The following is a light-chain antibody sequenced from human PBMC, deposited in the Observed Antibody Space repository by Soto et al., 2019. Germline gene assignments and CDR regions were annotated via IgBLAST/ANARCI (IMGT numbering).Light chain of an antibody. CDR2: GAS. Sequence: EIVMTQSPAALSLSPGERATLSCRASQTVSRSLAWYQQKPGQAPRLLIYGASSRATGIPDRFSGSGSGTDFTLTISRLEPEDFAVYYCQQYGSSPWTFGQGTMVDIK. V-gene: IGKV3-20*01. CDR3: QQYGSSPWT. J-gene: IGKJ1*01. CDR1: QTVSRS.